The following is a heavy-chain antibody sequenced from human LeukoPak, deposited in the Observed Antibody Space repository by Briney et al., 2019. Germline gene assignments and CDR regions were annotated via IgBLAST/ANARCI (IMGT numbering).Heavy chain of an antibody. CDR3: ARVYCSSTSCYEVPFDY. V-gene: IGHV1-2*02. Sequence: ASVKVSCTASGYTFTGYYMHWVRQAPGQGLEWMGWINPNSGGTNYAQKFQGRVTMTRDTSISTAYMELSRLRSDDTAVYYCARVYCSSTSCYEVPFDYWGQGTLVTVSS. CDR1: GYTFTGYY. CDR2: INPNSGGT. D-gene: IGHD2-2*01. J-gene: IGHJ4*02.